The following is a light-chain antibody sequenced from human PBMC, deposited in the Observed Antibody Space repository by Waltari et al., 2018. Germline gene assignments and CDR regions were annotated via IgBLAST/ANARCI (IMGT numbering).Light chain of an antibody. CDR2: AAS. CDR1: QSINTN. V-gene: IGKV3-15*01. J-gene: IGKJ1*01. CDR3: QQYNDWPRT. Sequence: EIVMTQSPGTLSMSPGARATLSFRASQSINTNLAWYQQKPGQSPRLVIYAASTRATGLPARFSGSGSGTEFTLTISSLQSEDVAVYYCQQYNDWPRTFGQGTKVEIK.